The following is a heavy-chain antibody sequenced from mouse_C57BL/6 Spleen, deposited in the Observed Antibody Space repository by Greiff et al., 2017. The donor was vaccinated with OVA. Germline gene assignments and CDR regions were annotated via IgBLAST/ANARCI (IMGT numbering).Heavy chain of an antibody. V-gene: IGHV5-6*01. Sequence: EVKLVESGGDLVKPGGSLKLSCAASGFTFSSYGMSWVRQTPDKRLEWVATISSGGSYTYYPDSVKGRFTISRDNAKNTLYLQMSSLKSEDTAMYYCARREDDGYPFAYWGQGTLVTVSA. CDR2: ISSGGSYT. CDR1: GFTFSSYG. D-gene: IGHD2-3*01. CDR3: ARREDDGYPFAY. J-gene: IGHJ3*01.